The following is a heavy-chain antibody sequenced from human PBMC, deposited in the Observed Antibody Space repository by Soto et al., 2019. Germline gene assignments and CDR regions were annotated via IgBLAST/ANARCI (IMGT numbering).Heavy chain of an antibody. Sequence: PGGSLRLSCAASGFTFSNYAMSWVRQAPGRGLEWVSAISASGDITYYADSVKGRFTIFRDNSKNTLFVQMNSLRADDTAVYYCVLRGFLEWLPRDYWGQGTLVTVSS. J-gene: IGHJ4*02. CDR3: VLRGFLEWLPRDY. D-gene: IGHD3-3*01. CDR1: GFTFSNYA. V-gene: IGHV3-23*01. CDR2: ISASGDIT.